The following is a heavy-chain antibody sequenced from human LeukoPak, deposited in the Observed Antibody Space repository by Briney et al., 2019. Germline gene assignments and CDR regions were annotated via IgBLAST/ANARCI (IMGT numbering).Heavy chain of an antibody. J-gene: IGHJ4*02. CDR1: GFTFSSYG. V-gene: IGHV3-30*02. CDR2: IRYDGSNK. Sequence: GGSLRLSCAASGFTFSSYGMHWVRQAPGKGREWVAFIRYDGSNKYYADSVKGRFTISRDNSKNTLYLQMNSLRAEDTAVYYCAKGGDGDFWSGYYVGPFDYWGQGTLVTVSS. D-gene: IGHD3-3*01. CDR3: AKGGDGDFWSGYYVGPFDY.